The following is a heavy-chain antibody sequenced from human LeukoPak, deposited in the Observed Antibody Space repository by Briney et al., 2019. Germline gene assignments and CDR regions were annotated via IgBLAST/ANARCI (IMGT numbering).Heavy chain of an antibody. CDR2: INHSGST. D-gene: IGHD2-2*02. CDR3: ARERKRAAIVG. V-gene: IGHV4-34*01. CDR1: GGSFGGYY. J-gene: IGHJ4*02. Sequence: SETLSLTCAAYGGSFGGYYWSWIRQPPGKGLEWIGEINHSGSTNYNPSLKSRVTISVDTSKNQFSLKLSSVTAADTAVYYCARERKRAAIVGWGQGTLVTVSS.